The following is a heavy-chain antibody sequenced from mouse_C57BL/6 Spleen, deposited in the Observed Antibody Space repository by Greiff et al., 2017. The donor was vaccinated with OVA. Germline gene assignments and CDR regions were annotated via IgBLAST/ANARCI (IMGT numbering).Heavy chain of an antibody. D-gene: IGHD3-2*02. J-gene: IGHJ3*01. V-gene: IGHV10-1*01. CDR2: IRSKSNNYAT. CDR3: VRQGGSGYSAWFAY. CDR1: GFSFNTYA. Sequence: VQLQQSGGGLVQPKGSLKLSCAASGFSFNTYAMNWVRQAPGKGLEWVARIRSKSNNYATYYADSVKDRFTISRDDSESMLYLQMNNLKTEDTAMYYCVRQGGSGYSAWFAYWGQGTLVTVSA.